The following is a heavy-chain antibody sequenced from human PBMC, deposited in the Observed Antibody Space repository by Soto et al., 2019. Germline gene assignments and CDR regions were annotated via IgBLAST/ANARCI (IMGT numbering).Heavy chain of an antibody. CDR2: ISYDGSGT. CDR3: VKDRRAYYYGSGSDL. CDR1: GFSFSDSG. Sequence: QMYLVESGGGVVQPATPLRLSCAASGFSFSDSGMHWVRQAPGKGLEWVAVISYDGSGTYYSDSVKGRFTISRDNSKNMLYLQMRGLTTEDTSVYYCVKDRRAYYYGSGSDLWGQGTLVTVSS. D-gene: IGHD3-10*01. V-gene: IGHV3-30*18. J-gene: IGHJ5*02.